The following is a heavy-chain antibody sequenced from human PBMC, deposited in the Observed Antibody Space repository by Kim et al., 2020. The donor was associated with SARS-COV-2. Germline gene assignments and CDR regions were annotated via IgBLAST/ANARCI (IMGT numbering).Heavy chain of an antibody. CDR1: GYTFTNYG. CDR3: ATSHLITQGGSAESTPDY. J-gene: IGHJ4*02. D-gene: IGHD5-12*01. Sequence: ASVKVSCKASGYTFTNYGMNWVRQAPGQGLEWMGWINTNTGNPTYGQRFTGRFVFSFDTSVSTAYLQIRSLRAEDTAVCFCATSHLITQGGSAESTPDYWGQGTLVTVSS. V-gene: IGHV7-4-1*02. CDR2: INTNTGNP.